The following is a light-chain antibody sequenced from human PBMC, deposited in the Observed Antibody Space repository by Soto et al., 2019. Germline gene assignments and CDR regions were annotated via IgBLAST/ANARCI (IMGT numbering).Light chain of an antibody. CDR2: DAS. Sequence: PGEGVALSCGASQSLSNNFLAWYQQKPGLAPRLLIFDASTRATGIPDRFSGSGSGTDITLTISRLEPEDFAVYYCHQFGDSPTFGGGTKVEFK. CDR1: QSLSNNF. CDR3: HQFGDSPT. V-gene: IGKV3D-20*01. J-gene: IGKJ4*01.